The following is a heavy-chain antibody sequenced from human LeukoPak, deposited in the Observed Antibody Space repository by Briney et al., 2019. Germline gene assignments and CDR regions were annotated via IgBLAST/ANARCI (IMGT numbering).Heavy chain of an antibody. CDR2: ISYDGSNK. J-gene: IGHJ6*02. V-gene: IGHV3-30*18. CDR3: AKGVVPAAMLRDFLDYYYYGMDV. Sequence: GGSLRLSCAASGFTFSSYGMHWVRQAPGKGLEWVAVISYDGSNKYYADSVKGRFTISRDNSKNTLYLQMNSLRAEDTAVYYCAKGVVPAAMLRDFLDYYYYGMDVWGQGTTVTVSS. CDR1: GFTFSSYG. D-gene: IGHD2-2*01.